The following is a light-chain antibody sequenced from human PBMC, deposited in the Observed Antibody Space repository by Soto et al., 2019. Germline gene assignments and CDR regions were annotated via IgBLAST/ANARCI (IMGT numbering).Light chain of an antibody. CDR2: AAS. Sequence: DIPMTQSPSSLSASAGDRVTITCRASQSISSYLNWYQQKPGKAPQLLIYAASSLQSGVPSRFSGSGSGTDFTLTISSLQPEDFATYYCQQSYSTPQTFGQGTKLEIK. J-gene: IGKJ2*01. CDR3: QQSYSTPQT. CDR1: QSISSY. V-gene: IGKV1-39*01.